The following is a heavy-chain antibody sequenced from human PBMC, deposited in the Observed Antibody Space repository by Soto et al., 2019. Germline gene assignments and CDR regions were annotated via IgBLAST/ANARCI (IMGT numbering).Heavy chain of an antibody. CDR3: ARHGECTDGVCDYYYYYGMDV. CDR1: GYSFTDYW. Sequence: GESLKISCKGSGYSFTDYWIGWVRQLPGKGLEWMGINYPGDSDTSYSPSFQGQVTISADKSISTVYLQWSSLRASDTAMYYCARHGECTDGVCDYYYYYGMDVWGQGTTVTVSS. J-gene: IGHJ6*02. D-gene: IGHD2-8*01. CDR2: NYPGDSDT. V-gene: IGHV5-51*01.